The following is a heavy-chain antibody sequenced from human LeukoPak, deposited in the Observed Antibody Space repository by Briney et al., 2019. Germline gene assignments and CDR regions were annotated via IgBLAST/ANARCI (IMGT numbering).Heavy chain of an antibody. CDR2: INRDGSST. J-gene: IGHJ6*02. V-gene: IGHV3-74*01. Sequence: PGGSLRLSCAASGFTFSNYWMHWVRQAPGKGLVWVSRINRDGSSTRYADSVKGRFTISRDDAKNTLYLQMNSLRAEDTAVYYCGRGGYTYTWPPSYYATDVWGPGTTVIVSS. CDR1: GFTFSNYW. D-gene: IGHD2-2*02. CDR3: GRGGYTYTWPPSYYATDV.